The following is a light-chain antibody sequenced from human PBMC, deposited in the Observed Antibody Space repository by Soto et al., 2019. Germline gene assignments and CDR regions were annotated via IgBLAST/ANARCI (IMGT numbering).Light chain of an antibody. CDR2: AAS. CDR3: QQRTNWPPFT. CDR1: ETITSTY. J-gene: IGKJ3*01. V-gene: IGKV3D-20*02. Sequence: EIVLTQSPGTLSLSPGERATLSCRTSETITSTYLAWYQQKPGQPPRLLIYAASSRATAIPDRFSGSGSGTDFTLTISRLEPEDFAVYYCQQRTNWPPFTFGPGTKVDIK.